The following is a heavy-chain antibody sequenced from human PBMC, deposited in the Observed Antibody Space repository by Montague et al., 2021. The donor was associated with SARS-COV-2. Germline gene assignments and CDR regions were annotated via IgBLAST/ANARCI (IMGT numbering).Heavy chain of an antibody. V-gene: IGHV6-1*01. J-gene: IGHJ4*02. CDR3: ARELRRIIMIVDIRGCDY. D-gene: IGHD3-22*01. Sequence: CAISGDSVSSHSAAWNWIRQSPSIGLELLGRTYYRSKWYNDYSVXVKIRITINPETSKNQFSLQLNSVTAEDTAVYYCARELRRIIMIVDIRGCDYWGQGTLGT. CDR1: GDSVSSHSAA. CDR2: TYYRSKWYN.